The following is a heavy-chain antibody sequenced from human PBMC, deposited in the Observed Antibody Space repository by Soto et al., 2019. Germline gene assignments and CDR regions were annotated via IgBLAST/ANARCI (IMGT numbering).Heavy chain of an antibody. CDR2: INPSGGST. Sequence: ASVKVSCKASGYTFTSYYMHWVRQAPGQGLEWMGIINPSGGSTSYAQKFQGRVTMTRDTSTSTVYMELSSLRSEDTAVYYCARDQGAVAGDTTVDYWGQGTLVTVSS. CDR3: ARDQGAVAGDTTVDY. CDR1: GYTFTSYY. J-gene: IGHJ4*02. V-gene: IGHV1-46*03. D-gene: IGHD6-19*01.